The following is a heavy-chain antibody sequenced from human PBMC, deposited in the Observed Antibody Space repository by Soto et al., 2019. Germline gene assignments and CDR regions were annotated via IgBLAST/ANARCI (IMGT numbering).Heavy chain of an antibody. CDR1: GITFSTYG. CDR2: ISYDGYLK. J-gene: IGHJ6*02. CDR3: AKDFKVSGSHYGTLNYFYGMDV. Sequence: PGGALRLTRAASGITFSTYGMQWVRQAPGKGLEWVAVISYDGYLKYYVDAVKGRFTVARDNSKNTLFLEMNSLRVEDTAVYFCAKDFKVSGSHYGTLNYFYGMDVWGQVTTVPVPS. V-gene: IGHV3-30*18. D-gene: IGHD3-10*01.